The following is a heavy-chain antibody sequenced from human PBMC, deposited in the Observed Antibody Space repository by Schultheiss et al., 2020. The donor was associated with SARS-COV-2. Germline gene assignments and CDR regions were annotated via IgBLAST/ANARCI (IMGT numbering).Heavy chain of an antibody. D-gene: IGHD4-11*01. CDR3: ARTTVTTDWFDP. CDR2: IYPGDSDT. Sequence: GGSLRLSCKGSGYSFTSYWISWVRQMPGKGLEWMGIIYPGDSDTRYSPSFQGQVTISADKSISTAYLQWSSLKASDTAMYYCARTTVTTDWFDPWGQGTLVTVSS. J-gene: IGHJ5*02. CDR1: GYSFTSYW. V-gene: IGHV5-51*01.